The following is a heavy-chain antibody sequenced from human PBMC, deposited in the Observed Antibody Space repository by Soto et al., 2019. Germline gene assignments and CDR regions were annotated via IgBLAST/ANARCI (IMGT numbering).Heavy chain of an antibody. J-gene: IGHJ5*02. Sequence: SETLSLTCTVSGGSVSSGSYYWSWIRQPPGKGLEWIGYIYYSGSTNYNPSLKSRVTISVDTSKNQFSLKLSSVTAADTAVYYCARGMYSSSRDWFDPWGQGTLVTVSS. CDR2: IYYSGST. D-gene: IGHD6-13*01. V-gene: IGHV4-61*01. CDR1: GGSVSSGSYY. CDR3: ARGMYSSSRDWFDP.